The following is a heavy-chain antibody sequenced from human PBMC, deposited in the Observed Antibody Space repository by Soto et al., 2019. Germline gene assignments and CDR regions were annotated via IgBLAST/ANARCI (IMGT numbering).Heavy chain of an antibody. CDR1: GGTFSNYA. V-gene: IGHV1-69*01. J-gene: IGHJ6*02. CDR2: IVPAFGTP. D-gene: IGHD3-3*01. Sequence: QVQLVQSGAEVKKPGSSVKVSCRASGGTFSNYANSWVRQAPGQGLEWMGGIVPAFGTPNYAQNLQGRITITADDSTTTVYMDLSSLRSEDTAVYYCARGATIFGVAAYSYYEMEVWGQGTTVTVSS. CDR3: ARGATIFGVAAYSYYEMEV.